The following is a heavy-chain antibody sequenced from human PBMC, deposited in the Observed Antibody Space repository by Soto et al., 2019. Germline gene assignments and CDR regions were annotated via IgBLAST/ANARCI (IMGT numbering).Heavy chain of an antibody. V-gene: IGHV4-34*01. CDR1: GGSFSGYY. CDR3: ASDGYNSSY. J-gene: IGHJ4*02. CDR2: INHSGST. Sequence: SETLSLTCAVYGGSFSGYYWSWIRQPPGKGLEWIGEINHSGSTNYNPSLKSRVTISVDTSKNQFSLKLSSVTAADTAVYYCASDGYNSSYWGQGTLVTVSS. D-gene: IGHD5-12*01.